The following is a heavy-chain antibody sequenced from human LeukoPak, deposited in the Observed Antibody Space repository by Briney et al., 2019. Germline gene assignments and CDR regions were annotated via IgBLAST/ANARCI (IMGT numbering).Heavy chain of an antibody. J-gene: IGHJ4*02. Sequence: PGGSLRLSCAASEFTFSSYAMSWVRQAPGKGLEWVSAISGSGGSTYYADSVKGRFTISRDNSKNTLYLQMNSLRAEDTAVYYCAKDQLLLWFGELLPPDYWGQGTLVTVSS. CDR2: ISGSGGST. CDR1: EFTFSSYA. V-gene: IGHV3-23*01. CDR3: AKDQLLLWFGELLPPDY. D-gene: IGHD3-10*01.